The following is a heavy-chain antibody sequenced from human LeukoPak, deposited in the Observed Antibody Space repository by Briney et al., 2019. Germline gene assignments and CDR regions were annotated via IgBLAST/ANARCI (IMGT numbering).Heavy chain of an antibody. CDR1: GFTFSSYA. J-gene: IGHJ4*02. V-gene: IGHV3-23*01. Sequence: GGSLRLSCAASGFTFSSYAMSWVRQAPGKGLEWVSAISGSGGSTYYADSVKGRFTISRDNSKNTLYLQMNSLRAEDTAVYYCARYAGYDSSGSPGPFDYWGQGTLVTVSS. D-gene: IGHD3-22*01. CDR2: ISGSGGST. CDR3: ARYAGYDSSGSPGPFDY.